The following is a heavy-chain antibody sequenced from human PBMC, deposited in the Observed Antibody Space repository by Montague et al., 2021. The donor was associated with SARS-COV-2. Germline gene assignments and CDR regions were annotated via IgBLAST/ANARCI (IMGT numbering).Heavy chain of an antibody. D-gene: IGHD3-22*01. CDR1: GFTVSSNY. CDR2: IYSGGST. CDR3: ARGYYDSSGYYATVGVH. Sequence: SLRLSCAASGFTVSSNYMSWVRQAPGKGLEWVSVIYSGGSTYYADSVKGRFTISRDNSKNTLYLQMNSLGAEDTAVYYCARGYYDSSGYYATVGVHWGQGTLVTVSS. V-gene: IGHV3-66*01. J-gene: IGHJ4*02.